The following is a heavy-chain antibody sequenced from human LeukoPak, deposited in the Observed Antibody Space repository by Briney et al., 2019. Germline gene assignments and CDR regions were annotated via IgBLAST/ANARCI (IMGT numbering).Heavy chain of an antibody. V-gene: IGHV3-48*03. D-gene: IGHD3-10*01. CDR2: ISGSGTTT. CDR3: VRGGRGSADNWFDP. CDR1: DFTFSSYE. J-gene: IGHJ5*02. Sequence: GGSLRLSCIASDFTFSSYEMNWVCQAPGQGPEWIAYISGSGTTTYYADSVRGRFAISRDNTQNSLSLQMNSLRADDTAIYYCVRGGRGSADNWFDPWGQGTLVTASS.